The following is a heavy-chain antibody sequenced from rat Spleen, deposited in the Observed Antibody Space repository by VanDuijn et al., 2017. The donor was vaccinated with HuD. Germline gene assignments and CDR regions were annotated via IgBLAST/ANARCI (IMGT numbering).Heavy chain of an antibody. CDR2: INGAGST. CDR3: AREGATLEY. J-gene: IGHJ2*01. CDR1: GYSITSSYR. Sequence: EVQLQESGPGLVKPSQSLSLTCSVTGYSITSSYRWNWIRKFPGNKLEWKGYINGAGSTNYNPSLKSRISITKDTSKNQFFLLLNSVTTEDTATYYCAREGATLEYWGQGVMVTVSS. D-gene: IGHD1-8*01. V-gene: IGHV3-3*01.